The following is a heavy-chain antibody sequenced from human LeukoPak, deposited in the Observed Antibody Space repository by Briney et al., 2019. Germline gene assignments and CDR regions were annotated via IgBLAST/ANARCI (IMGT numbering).Heavy chain of an antibody. CDR3: ARGSPRVTMVRGVIVVPLETDAFDI. CDR2: IYSGGST. V-gene: IGHV3-53*01. Sequence: PGGSLRLSCGASGFTFGTYWMHWVRQAPGKGLEWVSIIYSGGSTFYADSVKGRFTISRDNSKNTLYLQMNSLRAEDTAVYYCARGSPRVTMVRGVIVVPLETDAFDIWGQGTMVTVSS. D-gene: IGHD3-10*01. J-gene: IGHJ3*02. CDR1: GFTFGTYW.